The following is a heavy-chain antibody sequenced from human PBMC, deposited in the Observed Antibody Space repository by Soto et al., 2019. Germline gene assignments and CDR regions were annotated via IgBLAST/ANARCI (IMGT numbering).Heavy chain of an antibody. CDR1: GYTFTSYG. Sequence: ASVKVSCKASGYTFTSYGISWVRQAPGQGLEWMGWISAYNGNTNYAQKLRGRVTMTTDTSTSTAYMELRSLRSDDTAVYYCARATYYDILTVYYLGYYYYYKDVWGTGPTVTVSS. V-gene: IGHV1-18*01. CDR2: ISAYNGNT. CDR3: ARATYYDILTVYYLGYYYYYKDV. J-gene: IGHJ6*03. D-gene: IGHD3-9*01.